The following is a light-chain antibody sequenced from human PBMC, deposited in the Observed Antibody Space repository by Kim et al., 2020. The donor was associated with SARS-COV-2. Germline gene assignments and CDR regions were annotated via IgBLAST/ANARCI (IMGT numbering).Light chain of an antibody. CDR3: NSRDSSWV. Sequence: VSVALGQTVRITCQGDSLRSYYARWYQQKPGQAPVLVIYGKNNRPSGIPDRFSGSSSGNTADLTITGAKAEDEADNYCNSRDSSWVFGGGTKLTVL. J-gene: IGLJ3*02. V-gene: IGLV3-19*01. CDR2: GKN. CDR1: SLRSYY.